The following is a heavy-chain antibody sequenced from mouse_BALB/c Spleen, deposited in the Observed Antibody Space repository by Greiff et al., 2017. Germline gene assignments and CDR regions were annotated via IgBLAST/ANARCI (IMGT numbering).Heavy chain of an antibody. CDR3: ARDQFITTVVARDYYAMDY. CDR2: IWAGGST. Sequence: VQRVESGPGLVAPSQSLSITCTVSGFSLTSYGVHWVRQPPGKGLEWLGVIWAGGSTNYNSALMSRLSISKDNSKSQVFLKMNSLQTDDTAMYYCARDQFITTVVARDYYAMDYWGQGTSVTVSS. J-gene: IGHJ4*01. V-gene: IGHV2-9*02. CDR1: GFSLTSYG. D-gene: IGHD1-1*01.